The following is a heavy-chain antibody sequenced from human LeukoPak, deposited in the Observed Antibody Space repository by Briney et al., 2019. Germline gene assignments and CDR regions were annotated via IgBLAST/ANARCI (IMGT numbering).Heavy chain of an antibody. J-gene: IGHJ4*02. D-gene: IGHD6-13*01. CDR2: INPNSGGT. V-gene: IGHV1-2*02. CDR1: GYTFTGYY. Sequence: ASVKVSCKASGYTFTGYYMHWVRQAPGQGLEWMGWINPNSGGTNYAQKFQGRVTMTRDTSISTAHMELSRLRSDDTAVYYCARDRVASSSWYLAPYYFDYWGQGTLVTVSS. CDR3: ARDRVASSSWYLAPYYFDY.